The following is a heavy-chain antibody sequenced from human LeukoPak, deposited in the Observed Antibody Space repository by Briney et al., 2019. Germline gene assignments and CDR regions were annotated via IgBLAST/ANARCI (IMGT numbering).Heavy chain of an antibody. CDR2: IYYSGST. Sequence: SETLSLTCTVSGGSISSSSYYWGWIRQPPGKGLEWIGSIYYSGSTYYNPSLKSRVTISVDTSKNQFSLKLSSVTAADTAVYYCAILFKWELLRRDEYFQHWGQGTLVTVSS. D-gene: IGHD1-26*01. CDR3: AILFKWELLRRDEYFQH. V-gene: IGHV4-39*07. J-gene: IGHJ1*01. CDR1: GGSISSSSYY.